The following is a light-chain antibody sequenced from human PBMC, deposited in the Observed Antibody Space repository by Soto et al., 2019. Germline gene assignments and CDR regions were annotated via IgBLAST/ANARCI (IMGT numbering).Light chain of an antibody. V-gene: IGKV3-20*01. Sequence: EIGLTQSPGTLSLSPGERATLSCRASQSVSSSYLAWYQQKPGQAPRLLIYGASSRATGIPARFSGSGSETDFTLTISRREPEDFAVYYCQQYGSSSWTFGNGTKVE. CDR1: QSVSSSY. J-gene: IGKJ1*01. CDR3: QQYGSSSWT. CDR2: GAS.